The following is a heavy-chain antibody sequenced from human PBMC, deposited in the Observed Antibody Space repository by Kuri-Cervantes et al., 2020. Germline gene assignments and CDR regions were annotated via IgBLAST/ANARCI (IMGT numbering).Heavy chain of an antibody. J-gene: IGHJ4*02. V-gene: IGHV3-21*01. D-gene: IGHD6-13*01. Sequence: GESLKISCAASGFTFSSYSMNWVRQAPGKGLEWVSSISSSSSYIYYADSVKGRFNISRDSAKNSLYLQMNSLRAEDTAVYYCAKRRGPGAAAFDYWGQGTLVTVSS. CDR3: AKRRGPGAAAFDY. CDR2: ISSSSSYI. CDR1: GFTFSSYS.